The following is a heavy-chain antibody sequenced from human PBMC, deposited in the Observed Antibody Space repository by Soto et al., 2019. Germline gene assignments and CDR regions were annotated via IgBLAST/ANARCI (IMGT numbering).Heavy chain of an antibody. CDR2: IYTSGST. J-gene: IGHJ5*02. CDR1: GGSISSYY. V-gene: IGHV4-4*07. CDR3: ARDGGLVPAADNWFDP. D-gene: IGHD2-2*01. Sequence: QVQLQESGPGLVKPSETLSLTCTVSGGSISSYYWSWIRQPAGKGLEWIGRIYTSGSTNYNPSLKSRVTMSVDTYKNQFSLKLSSVTAADTAVYYCARDGGLVPAADNWFDPWGQGTLVTVSS.